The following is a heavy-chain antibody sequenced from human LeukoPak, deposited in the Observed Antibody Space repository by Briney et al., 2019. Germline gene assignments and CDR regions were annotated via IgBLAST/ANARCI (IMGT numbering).Heavy chain of an antibody. Sequence: GASVKVSCKASGYTFTSYDINWVRQATGQGLEWMGWMNPNSGNTGYAQKFQGRVTITRNTSISTAYMELSSLRSEDTAVYYCARGFSWVQPQDYWGQGTLVTVSS. CDR2: MNPNSGNT. CDR3: ARGFSWVQPQDY. CDR1: GYTFTSYD. J-gene: IGHJ4*02. D-gene: IGHD6-13*01. V-gene: IGHV1-8*03.